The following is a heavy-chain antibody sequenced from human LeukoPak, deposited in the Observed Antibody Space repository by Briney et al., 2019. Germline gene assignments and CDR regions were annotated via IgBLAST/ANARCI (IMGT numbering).Heavy chain of an antibody. Sequence: PSETLSLTCDVYGGSFSGYYWSWIRQPPGKGLEWIGEVNHSGSTNYNPSLKSRVTISVDTSKYQFSLNLSSVTAADTAVYYCARGGPNSLPFWGQGTLVTVSS. CDR3: ARGGPNSLPF. J-gene: IGHJ4*02. V-gene: IGHV4-34*01. D-gene: IGHD3-10*01. CDR2: VNHSGST. CDR1: GGSFSGYY.